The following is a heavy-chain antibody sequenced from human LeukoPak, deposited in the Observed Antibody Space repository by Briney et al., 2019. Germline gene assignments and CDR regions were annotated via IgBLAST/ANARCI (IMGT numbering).Heavy chain of an antibody. D-gene: IGHD3-22*01. CDR1: GFTFSSHG. Sequence: GGSLRLSCAASGFTFSSHGMHWVRQAPGKGLEWVASITSGSDYIYYADSVKGRFTISRDNAKNSLYLQMNSLRAEDTAVYFCARSITMIVDWFDPWGQGTLVTVSS. CDR3: ARSITMIVDWFDP. CDR2: ITSGSDYI. J-gene: IGHJ5*02. V-gene: IGHV3-21*01.